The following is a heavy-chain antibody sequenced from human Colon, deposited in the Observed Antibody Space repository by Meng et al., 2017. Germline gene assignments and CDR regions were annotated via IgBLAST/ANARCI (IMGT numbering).Heavy chain of an antibody. V-gene: IGHV3-23*01. CDR3: ANLLWFGELYWAFDI. D-gene: IGHD3-10*01. Sequence: GESLKISCAASGFTFSSYAMSWVRQAPGKGLEWVSAISGSGGSTYYADSVKGRFTISRDNSKNTLYLQMNSLRDEDTAVYYCANLLWFGELYWAFDIWGQGTMVTVSS. CDR2: ISGSGGST. J-gene: IGHJ3*02. CDR1: GFTFSSYA.